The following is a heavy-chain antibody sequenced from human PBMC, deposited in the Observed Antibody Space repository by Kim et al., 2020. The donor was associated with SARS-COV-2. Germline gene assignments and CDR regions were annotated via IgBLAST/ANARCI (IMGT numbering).Heavy chain of an antibody. CDR1: GGSISSSSYY. J-gene: IGHJ3*02. Sequence: SETLSLTYTVSGGSISSSSYYWSWMRQPPGKGLEWIGSIYYSGSNYYNPSRKSRVTISVDTSKNQFSLKLITVTAADTAEYYCASTSSSSWVWDAYDI. CDR2: IYYSGSN. CDR3: ASTSSSSWVWDAYDI. V-gene: IGHV4-39*01. D-gene: IGHD6-13*01.